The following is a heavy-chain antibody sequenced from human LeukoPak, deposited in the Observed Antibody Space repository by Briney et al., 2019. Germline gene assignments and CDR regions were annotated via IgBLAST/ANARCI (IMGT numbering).Heavy chain of an antibody. J-gene: IGHJ4*02. CDR1: GGSFSGYY. V-gene: IGHV4-34*01. CDR3: ARGRNYRSGNDY. CDR2: INHSGST. D-gene: IGHD1-14*01. Sequence: PSETLSLTCAVYGGSFSGYYWSWIRQPPGKGLEWIGEINHSGSTNYNPSLKSRVTISVDTSKNQFPLKLSSVTAADTAVYYCARGRNYRSGNDYWGQGTLVTVSS.